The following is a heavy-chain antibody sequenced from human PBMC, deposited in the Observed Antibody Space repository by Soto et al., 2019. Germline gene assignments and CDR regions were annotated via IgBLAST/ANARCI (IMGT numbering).Heavy chain of an antibody. CDR3: AREIMPLTNDWYFDL. V-gene: IGHV4-30-4*01. CDR2: IFDSGST. CDR1: GGSISGGVHS. J-gene: IGHJ2*01. D-gene: IGHD2-8*01. Sequence: SETLSLTCTVSGGSISGGVHSWSWIRQPPGKGLEWIGPIFDSGSTYYNPSLKSRLTISVDTSKNQFSLRLSSVTAADTAVYYCAREIMPLTNDWYFDLWGRGTLVTVSS.